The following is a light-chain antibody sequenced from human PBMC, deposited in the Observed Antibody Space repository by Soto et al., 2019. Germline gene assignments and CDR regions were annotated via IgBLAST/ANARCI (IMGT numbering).Light chain of an antibody. J-gene: IGKJ1*01. V-gene: IGKV1-5*03. CDR2: KAS. CDR3: QQYSAKWS. CDR1: ESISSW. Sequence: DIQMTQSPSTLSASVGDRVTITCRASESISSWLAWFQQKPVRAPKLLIYKASILESGVSSRFSGSESGTEFNLTISILQPEDFATYFCQQYSAKWSFGQGTKVEMK.